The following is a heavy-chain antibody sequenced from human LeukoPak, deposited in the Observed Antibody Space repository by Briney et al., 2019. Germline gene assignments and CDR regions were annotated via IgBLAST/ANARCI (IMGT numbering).Heavy chain of an antibody. D-gene: IGHD3-10*01. CDR2: ISPKSGDT. V-gene: IGHV1-2*02. CDR1: GYTFTDFY. Sequence: ASVKVSCKASGYTFTDFYIHWVRQAPGQGPEWMGYISPKSGDTKSAQNFQGRVTMTRDTSIATAYMELNSLTPDDTAVYYCARGSGTANGDPRPFEHWGQGILVTVSS. J-gene: IGHJ4*02. CDR3: ARGSGTANGDPRPFEH.